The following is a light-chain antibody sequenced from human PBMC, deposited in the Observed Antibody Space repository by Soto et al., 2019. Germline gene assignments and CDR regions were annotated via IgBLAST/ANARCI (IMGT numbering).Light chain of an antibody. CDR2: VTS. J-gene: IGKJ4*01. CDR3: QQLSLYPLT. V-gene: IGKV1-9*01. CDR1: QGIGSY. Sequence: QLTQSPSSLSASVGDRVTLTCRASQGIGSYLAWYQQKPGKAPKLLIYVTSTLQTGVPSRFSGSGTGADSTLTISSLQPEDSATYYCQQLSLYPLTFGGGTKVDIK.